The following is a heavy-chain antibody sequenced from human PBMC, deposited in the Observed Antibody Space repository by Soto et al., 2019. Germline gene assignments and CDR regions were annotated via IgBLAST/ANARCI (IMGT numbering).Heavy chain of an antibody. CDR2: IYPGDSDT. CDR3: ARRGGSFDI. Sequence: GESLKISCMASRYSFTSYWIGWVRHMPGKGLEWMGIIYPGDSDTRYSPSFQGQVTISADKSISTAYLQWSSLKASDIALYYCARRGGSFDISGQGTMVIVSS. D-gene: IGHD2-15*01. V-gene: IGHV5-51*01. J-gene: IGHJ3*02. CDR1: RYSFTSYW.